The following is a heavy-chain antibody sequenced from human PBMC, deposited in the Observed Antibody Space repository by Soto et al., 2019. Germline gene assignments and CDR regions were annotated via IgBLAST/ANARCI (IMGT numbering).Heavy chain of an antibody. Sequence: PGGSLRLSCAASGFTFSSYAMSWVRQAPGKGLEWVSAISGSGGSTYYADSVKGRFTISRDNSKNTLYLQMNSLRAEDTAVYYCAKAKDYYDILTGYSQIYGYWGQGTLVTVSS. CDR2: ISGSGGST. CDR3: AKAKDYYDILTGYSQIYGY. CDR1: GFTFSSYA. J-gene: IGHJ4*02. D-gene: IGHD3-9*01. V-gene: IGHV3-23*01.